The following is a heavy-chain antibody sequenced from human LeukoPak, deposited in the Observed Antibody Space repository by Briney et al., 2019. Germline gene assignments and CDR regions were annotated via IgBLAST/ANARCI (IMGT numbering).Heavy chain of an antibody. Sequence: PGGSLRLSCTASGFTFSRSWMDWVRQAPGKGLEWVANIKEDGSQTYYMDSVRGRFTISRDNAKNSLYLQMNSLRDEDTAVYYCARDQGWLQLDYWGQGALATVSA. D-gene: IGHD5-24*01. V-gene: IGHV3-7*01. J-gene: IGHJ4*02. CDR2: IKEDGSQT. CDR3: ARDQGWLQLDY. CDR1: GFTFSRSW.